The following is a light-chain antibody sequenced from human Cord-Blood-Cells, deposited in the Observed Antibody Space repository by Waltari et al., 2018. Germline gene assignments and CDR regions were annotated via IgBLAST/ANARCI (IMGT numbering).Light chain of an antibody. V-gene: IGKV1-5*03. CDR1: QSISSW. Sequence: QLTQSPSTLSESVGVRVTITCRASQSISSWLALYQQKPGKAPKRLIYKASSLESGVPSRFSGSGSGTEFTLTISSLQPDDFATYYCQQYNSYRYTFGQGTKLEIK. CDR2: KAS. CDR3: QQYNSYRYT. J-gene: IGKJ2*01.